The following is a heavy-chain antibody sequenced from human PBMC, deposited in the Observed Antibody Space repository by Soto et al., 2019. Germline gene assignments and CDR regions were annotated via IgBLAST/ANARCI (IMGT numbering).Heavy chain of an antibody. CDR3: ARDPERANAFDI. J-gene: IGHJ3*02. Sequence: SETLSLTCSVSGGSISSGDYYWSWIRQPPGKGLEWIGYIYYSGSTYYNPSLKSRVTISVDTSKNQFSLKLSSVTAADTAVYYCARDPERANAFDIWGQGTMVTVSS. CDR2: IYYSGST. CDR1: GGSISSGDYY. V-gene: IGHV4-30-4*01.